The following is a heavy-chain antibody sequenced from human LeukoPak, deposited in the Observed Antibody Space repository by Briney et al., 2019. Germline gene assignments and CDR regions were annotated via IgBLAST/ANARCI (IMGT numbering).Heavy chain of an antibody. CDR2: IYSSGTT. J-gene: IGHJ4*02. V-gene: IGHV4-59*08. CDR3: ARHLGVGSYPLDS. CDR1: GGSLSNHY. Sequence: SETLSLTCSVSGGSLSNHYWSWIRQPPGKGLWWIAHIYSSGTTTYNPSLKSRVTISLDTSKSQISLKVASVTAADTAVYYCARHLGVGSYPLDSWGQGTLVTVSS. D-gene: IGHD3-16*01.